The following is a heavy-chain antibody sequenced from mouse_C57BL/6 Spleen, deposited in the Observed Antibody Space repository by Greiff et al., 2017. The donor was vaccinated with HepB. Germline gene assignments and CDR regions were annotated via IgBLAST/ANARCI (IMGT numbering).Heavy chain of an antibody. J-gene: IGHJ4*01. CDR2: IDPEEGGP. Sequence: VQLQQSGAELVKPGASVKLSCTASGFNIKDYNMHWVKQRTEQGLEWIGRIDPEEGGPKDAPKFQGKATITADTASNTAYLQLSRLTSEDTAVYYCARQVDYWGQGTSVTVSS. CDR1: GFNIKDYN. V-gene: IGHV14-2*01. CDR3: ARQVDY.